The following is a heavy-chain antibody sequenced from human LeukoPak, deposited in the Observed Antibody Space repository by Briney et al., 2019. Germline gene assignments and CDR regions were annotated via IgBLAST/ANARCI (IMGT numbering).Heavy chain of an antibody. CDR2: INHSRST. CDR3: ASLKALGNKYNYYYYYMDV. CDR1: GGSFSGYY. V-gene: IGHV4-34*01. Sequence: SKTLSLTCAVYGGSFSGYYWSWIRQPPGKGLEWIWEINHSRSTNYNPALKSRVTISVDTSKTQFSLKLSSVTAADTAVYYCASLKALGNKYNYYYYYMDVWGKGTTVTVSS. D-gene: IGHD1/OR15-1a*01. J-gene: IGHJ6*03.